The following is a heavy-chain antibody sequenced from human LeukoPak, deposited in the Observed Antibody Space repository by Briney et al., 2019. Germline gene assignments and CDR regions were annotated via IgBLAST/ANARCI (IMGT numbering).Heavy chain of an antibody. CDR3: ARLSSYSSSWYYYYYYYCMDV. V-gene: IGHV4-4*07. Sequence: PSETLSLTCTVSGDSISGYYWSWIRQPAGKGLEWIGRIYPSGSTNYNPSLESRVTISVDTSKNQFSLKLSSVTAADTAVYYCARLSSYSSSWYYYYYYYCMDVWGKGTTVTVSS. J-gene: IGHJ6*03. D-gene: IGHD6-13*01. CDR2: IYPSGST. CDR1: GDSISGYY.